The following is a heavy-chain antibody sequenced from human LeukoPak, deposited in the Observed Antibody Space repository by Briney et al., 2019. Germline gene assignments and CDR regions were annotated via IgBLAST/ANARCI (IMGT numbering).Heavy chain of an antibody. V-gene: IGHV4-59*01. J-gene: IGHJ6*03. CDR3: ARSSEGRYYYDSSGYSYYYYYMDV. CDR2: IYYSGST. CDR1: GGSISSYY. D-gene: IGHD3-22*01. Sequence: PSETLSLTCTVSGGSISSYYWSWIRQPPGKGLEWIGYIYYSGSTNYNPSLKSRVTIPVDTSKNQFSLKLKSVTTADTAVYYCARSSEGRYYYDSSGYSYYYYYMDVWGKGTTGTISS.